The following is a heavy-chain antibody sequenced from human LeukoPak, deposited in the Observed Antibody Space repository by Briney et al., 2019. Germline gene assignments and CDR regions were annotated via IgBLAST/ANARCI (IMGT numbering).Heavy chain of an antibody. J-gene: IGHJ4*02. D-gene: IGHD1-20*01. CDR1: GGSFSGYY. CDR3: ARLSYNWSY. V-gene: IGHV4-34*01. CDR2: INHSGST. Sequence: SETLSLTCAVYGGSFSGYYWSWIRQPPGKGLEWIGEINHSGSTNYNPSLKSRVTISVDTSKNQFSLKLSSVTAADTAVYYCARLSYNWSYWGQGTLVTVSS.